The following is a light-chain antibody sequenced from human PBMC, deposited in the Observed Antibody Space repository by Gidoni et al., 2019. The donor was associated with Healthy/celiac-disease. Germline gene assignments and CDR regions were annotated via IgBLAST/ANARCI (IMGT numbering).Light chain of an antibody. V-gene: IGLV2-23*02. CDR3: CSYAGSSPSVV. CDR1: SSDVGSYNL. CDR2: EVS. Sequence: QSGLNQPASVSGSPGQSITISCTGTSSDVGSYNLVSWYQQHPGKAPKLMIYEVSKRHSGVSNRFSGSKSGNTASLTISGLQAEDEADYSCCSYAGSSPSVVFGGGTKLTVL. J-gene: IGLJ2*01.